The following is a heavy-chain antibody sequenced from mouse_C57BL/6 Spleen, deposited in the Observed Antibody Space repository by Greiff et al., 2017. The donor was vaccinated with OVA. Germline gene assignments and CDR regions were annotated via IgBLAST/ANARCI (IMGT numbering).Heavy chain of an antibody. CDR2: IRLKSDNYAT. Sequence: EVKLVESGGGLVQPGGSMKLSCVASGFTFSNYWMNWVRQSPEKGLEWVAQIRLKSDNYATHYAESVKGRFTISRDDSKSSVYLQMNNLRAEDTGIYYCTGDNRVDYWGQGTTLTVSS. J-gene: IGHJ2*01. CDR3: TGDNRVDY. CDR1: GFTFSNYW. V-gene: IGHV6-3*01. D-gene: IGHD1-3*01.